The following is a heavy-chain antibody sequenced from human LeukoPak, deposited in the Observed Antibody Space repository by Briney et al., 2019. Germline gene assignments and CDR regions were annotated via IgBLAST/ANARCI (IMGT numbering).Heavy chain of an antibody. J-gene: IGHJ5*02. D-gene: IGHD2-15*01. V-gene: IGHV3-15*01. CDR2: IKSKTDGGTT. Sequence: GGSLRLSCAASGFTFSNAWMSWVRQAPGKGLEWVGRIKSKTDGGTTDYAAPVKGRFTISRDDSKNTLYLQMNSLRAEDTAVYYCARGIVVVVAATSNWFDPWGQGTLVTVSS. CDR1: GFTFSNAW. CDR3: ARGIVVVVAATSNWFDP.